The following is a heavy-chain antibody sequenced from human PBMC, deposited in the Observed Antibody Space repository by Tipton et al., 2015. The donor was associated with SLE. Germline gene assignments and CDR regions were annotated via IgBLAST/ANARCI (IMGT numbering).Heavy chain of an antibody. CDR1: GFIFSDYN. D-gene: IGHD1-26*01. V-gene: IGHV3-21*01. J-gene: IGHJ3*02. CDR2: ISGTSGYI. Sequence: SLRLFCAASGFIFSDYNMNWVRQAPGKGLEWVSSISGTSGYIYYADSVKGRFTISRDNAKNSLYLQMNSLRAEDTAVYYCAREEWELGVVRAFDIWGQGTMATVSS. CDR3: AREEWELGVVRAFDI.